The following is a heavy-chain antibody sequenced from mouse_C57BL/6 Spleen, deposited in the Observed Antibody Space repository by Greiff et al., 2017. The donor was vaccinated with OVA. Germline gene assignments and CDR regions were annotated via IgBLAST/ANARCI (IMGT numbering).Heavy chain of an antibody. CDR2: IDPNSGGT. D-gene: IGHD2-9*01. V-gene: IGHV1-72*01. CDR3: ARSYYGYDNYAMDY. J-gene: IGHJ4*01. Sequence: QVHLKQPGAELVKPGASVKLSCKASGYTFTSYWMHWVKQRPGRGLEWIGRIDPNSGGTKYNEKFKSKATLTVDKPSSTAYMQLSSLTSEDSAVYYCARSYYGYDNYAMDYWGQGTSVTVSS. CDR1: GYTFTSYW.